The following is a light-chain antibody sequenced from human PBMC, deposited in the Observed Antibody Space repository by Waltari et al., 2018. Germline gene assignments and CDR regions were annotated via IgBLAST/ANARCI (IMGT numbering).Light chain of an antibody. V-gene: IGLV1-40*01. CDR3: QTYDTSLSRV. Sequence: QSVLTQPPSVSGAPGQRVTISCTGSSSHLGPGYDVHWYQQFPGTAPKLLIYRNINRPSGVPDRFSGSKSGTSVSLVITGLQAEDEADYYCQTYDTSLSRVFGGGTKLTVL. J-gene: IGLJ3*02. CDR2: RNI. CDR1: SSHLGPGYD.